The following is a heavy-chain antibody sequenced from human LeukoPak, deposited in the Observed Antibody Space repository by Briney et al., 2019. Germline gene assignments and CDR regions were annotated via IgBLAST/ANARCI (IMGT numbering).Heavy chain of an antibody. Sequence: GESLKISCKGSGYSFTSYWIGWVRQMPGKGLEWMGIIYPGDSDTRYSPSFQGQVTISADKSISTACLQWSSLKASDTAMYYCARCPSIAAAGNFLDYWGQGTLVTVSS. CDR2: IYPGDSDT. D-gene: IGHD6-13*01. CDR3: ARCPSIAAAGNFLDY. J-gene: IGHJ4*02. CDR1: GYSFTSYW. V-gene: IGHV5-51*01.